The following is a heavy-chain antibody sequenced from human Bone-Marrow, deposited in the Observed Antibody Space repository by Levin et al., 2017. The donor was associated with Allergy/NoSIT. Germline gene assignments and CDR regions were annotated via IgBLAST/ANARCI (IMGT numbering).Heavy chain of an antibody. CDR1: GFTLRTYA. J-gene: IGHJ5*02. D-gene: IGHD3-22*01. Sequence: GESLKISCAASGFTLRTYAIHWVRQTPGKGLEWAASISYDGRYKYYAGSVKGRFTVSRDNFKNTVDLQMNRLRAEDTAVYYCARDLASGSDLWGQGTLVTVSS. CDR2: ISYDGRYK. CDR3: ARDLASGSDL. V-gene: IGHV3-30*04.